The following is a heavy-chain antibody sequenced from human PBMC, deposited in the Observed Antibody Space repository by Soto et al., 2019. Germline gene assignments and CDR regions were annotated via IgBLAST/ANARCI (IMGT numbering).Heavy chain of an antibody. CDR1: GGSISSYY. CDR3: ARGTTTLDY. CDR2: IYYSGST. D-gene: IGHD4-17*01. Sequence: ASDTLSLTYTASGGSISSYYCSWIRQPLGEGLEWIGYIYYSGSTNYNPSLKSRVTISVDTSKNQFSLKLSSVTAADTAVYYCARGTTTLDYWGQGTLVTVSS. J-gene: IGHJ4*02. V-gene: IGHV4-59*01.